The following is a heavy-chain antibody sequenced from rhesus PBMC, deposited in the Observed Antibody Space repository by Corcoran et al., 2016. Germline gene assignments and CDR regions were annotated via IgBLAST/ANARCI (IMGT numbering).Heavy chain of an antibody. CDR2: SCGDNRNT. D-gene: IGHD6-31*01. Sequence: EVQLVASGGGLVQHGGPLRLSCVASAFTFSDYCMDWVRQVSGKRLRGVSSSCGDNRNTSYPDSVKDGFTISRGNAKNTLYLPMNSLRPEDTAVYYCARSSKSSGWYFDYWGQGVLVTVSS. V-gene: IGHV3-37*01. J-gene: IGHJ4*01. CDR3: ARSSKSSGWYFDY. CDR1: AFTFSDYC.